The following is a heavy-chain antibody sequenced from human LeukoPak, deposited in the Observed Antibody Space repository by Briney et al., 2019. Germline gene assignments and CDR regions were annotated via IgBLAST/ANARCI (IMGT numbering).Heavy chain of an antibody. D-gene: IGHD1-26*01. V-gene: IGHV4-61*01. Sequence: SETLSLTCTVSGGSVSSGSYYWTWIRQPPGKGLEWIGYIYYSGSTNYNPSLKSRVTISIDTSKNQFSLKLSSVTAADTAVYYCARDRVRGSSNPYFDYWGQGTLVTVSS. CDR1: GGSVSSGSYY. J-gene: IGHJ4*02. CDR3: ARDRVRGSSNPYFDY. CDR2: IYYSGST.